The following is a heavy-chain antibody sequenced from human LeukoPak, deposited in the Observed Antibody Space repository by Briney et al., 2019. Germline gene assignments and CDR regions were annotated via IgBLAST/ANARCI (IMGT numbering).Heavy chain of an antibody. Sequence: ASVKVSFKTSGYTFTGFYMHWVRQAPGQGLEWMGWINPDSGGTNYAQKFQGRVTMTRDTSSRTVYMELSRLRSDDTAVFYCARGGTYCSSNTCPDYWGQGTLVTVSS. CDR3: ARGGTYCSSNTCPDY. D-gene: IGHD2-2*01. CDR1: GYTFTGFY. V-gene: IGHV1-2*02. CDR2: INPDSGGT. J-gene: IGHJ4*02.